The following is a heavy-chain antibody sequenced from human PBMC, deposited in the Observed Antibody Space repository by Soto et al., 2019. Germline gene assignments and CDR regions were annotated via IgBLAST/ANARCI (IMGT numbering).Heavy chain of an antibody. CDR2: IYYSGST. Sequence: KTSETLSLTCTVSGGSISSGGYYWSWIRQHPGKGLEWIGYIYYSGSTYYNPSLKSRVTISVDTSKNQFSLKLSSVTAADTAVYYCAREIFGVVRHIDYWGQGTLVTSPQ. CDR1: GGSISSGGYY. CDR3: AREIFGVVRHIDY. J-gene: IGHJ4*02. D-gene: IGHD3-3*01. V-gene: IGHV4-31*03.